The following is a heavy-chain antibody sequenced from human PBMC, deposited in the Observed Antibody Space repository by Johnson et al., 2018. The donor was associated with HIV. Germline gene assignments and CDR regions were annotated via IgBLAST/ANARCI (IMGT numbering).Heavy chain of an antibody. J-gene: IGHJ3*02. CDR2: IYSGGST. CDR3: ARENSSGYHDAFDI. D-gene: IGHD3-22*01. CDR1: GFTVSSNY. Sequence: EQLVESGGGLVQPGGSLRLSCAASGFTVSSNYMSWVRQAPGKGLEWVSVIYSGGSTYYADSVKGRFTISRDNSKNTLYLQMNSLRAEDTAVYYCARENSSGYHDAFDIWGQGTLVTVSS. V-gene: IGHV3-66*02.